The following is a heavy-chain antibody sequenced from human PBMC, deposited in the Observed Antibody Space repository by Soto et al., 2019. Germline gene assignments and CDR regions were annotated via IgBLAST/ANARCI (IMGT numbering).Heavy chain of an antibody. V-gene: IGHV3-23*01. Sequence: EVQLLESGGGLVQPGGSLRLSCAASGFTLSTFAMSWVRQAPGKGLEWVSAISGSGGGTYYADSVKGRFTISRDNSKNTLYLQMNSLRAEDTAVYYCAKDSTYYDFWSAYSYWGQGTLVTVSS. CDR3: AKDSTYYDFWSAYSY. D-gene: IGHD3-3*01. CDR2: ISGSGGGT. CDR1: GFTLSTFA. J-gene: IGHJ4*02.